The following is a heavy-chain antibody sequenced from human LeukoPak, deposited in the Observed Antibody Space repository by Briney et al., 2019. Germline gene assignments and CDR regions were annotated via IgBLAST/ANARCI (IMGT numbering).Heavy chain of an antibody. Sequence: PGGSLRLSCAASGFIFRSYSMNWVRQAPGKGLEWVSYISSSSNTIHYAESVKGRFTISRDNAKNSLYLQMNSLRAEDTAVYYCARGLSPYYYYYMDVWGKGTTVTVSS. V-gene: IGHV3-48*01. CDR1: GFIFRSYS. CDR3: ARGLSPYYYYYMDV. CDR2: ISSSSNTI. J-gene: IGHJ6*03.